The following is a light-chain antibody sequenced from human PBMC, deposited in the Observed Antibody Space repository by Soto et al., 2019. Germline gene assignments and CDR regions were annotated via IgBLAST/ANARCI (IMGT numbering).Light chain of an antibody. CDR1: QSVSRF. J-gene: IGKJ5*01. V-gene: IGKV3-11*01. CDR2: DAS. Sequence: EVVLTQSPATLSLSPGERATLSCRASQSVSRFLAWYQQKPGQAPRLLIFDASNRATCIPARFSASGSGTDFTLTISSLESEDSAVYYCQQRSDWPITFGQGTRLDI. CDR3: QQRSDWPIT.